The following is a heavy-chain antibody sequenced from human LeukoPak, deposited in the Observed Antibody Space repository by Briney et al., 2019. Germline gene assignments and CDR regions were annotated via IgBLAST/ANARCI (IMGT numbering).Heavy chain of an antibody. CDR1: GFTFSNAW. Sequence: GGSLRLSCAASGFTFSNAWMSWVRQAPGKGLEWVSAISGSGGSTYYADSVKGRFTISRDNSKNTLYLQMNSLRAEDTAVYYCVKGSGSGSYYSLDYWGQGTLVTVSS. J-gene: IGHJ4*02. D-gene: IGHD3-10*01. V-gene: IGHV3-23*01. CDR2: ISGSGGST. CDR3: VKGSGSGSYYSLDY.